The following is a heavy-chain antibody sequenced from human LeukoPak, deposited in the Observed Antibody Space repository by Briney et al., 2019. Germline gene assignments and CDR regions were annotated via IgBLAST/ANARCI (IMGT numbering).Heavy chain of an antibody. Sequence: ASVKVSCKASGYTFTSYGISWVRQAPGQGLEWMGWISAYNGNTNYAQKLQGRVTMTTDTSTSTAYMELRSLRSDDTAVYYCARVYYDFWSLFRYYYGMDVWGQGTTDTVSS. D-gene: IGHD3-3*01. CDR2: ISAYNGNT. CDR1: GYTFTSYG. CDR3: ARVYYDFWSLFRYYYGMDV. J-gene: IGHJ6*02. V-gene: IGHV1-18*01.